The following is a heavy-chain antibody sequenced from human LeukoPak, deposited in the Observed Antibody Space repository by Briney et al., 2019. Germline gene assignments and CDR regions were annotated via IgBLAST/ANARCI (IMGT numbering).Heavy chain of an antibody. D-gene: IGHD2-2*01. CDR1: GFSFSNYA. V-gene: IGHV3-23*01. CDR3: ARAYCSSTSCPTKKYYYYGMDV. J-gene: IGHJ6*02. Sequence: GGSLRLSCAASGFSFSNYAMSWVRQAPGKGLEWVSGISSTGGMTYYADPVKGRFSISRDNSKSSLYLHMNSLRAEDTAVYYCARAYCSSTSCPTKKYYYYGMDVWGQGTTVTVSS. CDR2: ISSTGGMT.